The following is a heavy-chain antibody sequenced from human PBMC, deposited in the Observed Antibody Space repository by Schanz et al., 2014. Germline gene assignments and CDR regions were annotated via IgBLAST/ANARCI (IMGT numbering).Heavy chain of an antibody. Sequence: EVQLLESGGGLVQPGGSLRLSCVASGFTFFGSFAMSWVRQAPGKGLEWVAVMWNDGIKTHYADSVKGRFTISRDNAKNSLYLQMNSLTAEDTAVYYCARGVRIDYWGQGTLVTVSS. CDR1: GFTFFGSFA. V-gene: IGHV3-7*01. CDR2: MWNDGIKT. D-gene: IGHD3-3*01. J-gene: IGHJ4*02. CDR3: ARGVRIDY.